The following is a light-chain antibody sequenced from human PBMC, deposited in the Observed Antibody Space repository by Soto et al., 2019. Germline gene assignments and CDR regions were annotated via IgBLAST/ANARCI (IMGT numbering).Light chain of an antibody. Sequence: DLQMTQSPSSLSASVGDRVTITCRASQSFSSYLNWYQQKPGKAPKLLIYAASSLQTGVPSRFSGSGSGTDFTLTISSLQPEDFATYYCQQSYSTPWTFGQGTKVEI. CDR1: QSFSSY. CDR2: AAS. J-gene: IGKJ1*01. CDR3: QQSYSTPWT. V-gene: IGKV1-39*01.